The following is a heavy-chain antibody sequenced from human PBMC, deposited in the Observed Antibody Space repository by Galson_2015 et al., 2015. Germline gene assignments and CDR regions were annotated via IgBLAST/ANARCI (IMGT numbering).Heavy chain of an antibody. CDR1: GASISSSSYY. CDR3: ARHSGSGWNYFDH. Sequence: ETLSLTCTVSGASISSSSYYWGWIRQAPGKGLEWMGSIYYSGSTFYNPSLKSRVNISVDTSKNQFSLKLSSVTAADTAVYYCARHSGSGWNYFDHWGQGTLVTVSS. J-gene: IGHJ4*02. CDR2: IYYSGST. D-gene: IGHD6-19*01. V-gene: IGHV4-39*01.